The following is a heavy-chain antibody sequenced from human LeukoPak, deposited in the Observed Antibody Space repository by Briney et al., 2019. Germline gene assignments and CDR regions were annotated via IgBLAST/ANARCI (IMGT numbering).Heavy chain of an antibody. CDR3: ARDRFSSSWYGANYYYYMDV. D-gene: IGHD6-13*01. Sequence: GGSLRLSCAASGFTFSSYWMSWVRQAPGKGLEWVANIKQDGSVKYYVDSVKGRFTISRDNAKNSLYLQMNSLRAEDTAVYYCARDRFSSSWYGANYYYYMDVWGKGTTVTVSS. CDR1: GFTFSSYW. J-gene: IGHJ6*03. V-gene: IGHV3-7*01. CDR2: IKQDGSVK.